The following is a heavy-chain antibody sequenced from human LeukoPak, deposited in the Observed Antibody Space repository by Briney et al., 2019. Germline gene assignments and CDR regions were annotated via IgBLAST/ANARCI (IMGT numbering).Heavy chain of an antibody. CDR1: GDTFTGYY. CDR3: ARDALYYYGSGSYLEFDY. Sequence: GASVKVSCKASGDTFTGYYMHWVRQAPGQGLEWMGWINPNSGGTNYAQKFQGRVTMTRDTSISTAYMELSRLRSDDTAVYYCARDALYYYGSGSYLEFDYWGQGTLVTVSS. J-gene: IGHJ4*02. D-gene: IGHD3-10*01. CDR2: INPNSGGT. V-gene: IGHV1-2*02.